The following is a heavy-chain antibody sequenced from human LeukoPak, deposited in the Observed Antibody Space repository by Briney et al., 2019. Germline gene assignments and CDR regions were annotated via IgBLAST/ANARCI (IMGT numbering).Heavy chain of an antibody. V-gene: IGHV4-61*02. CDR2: VHTSGNP. J-gene: IGHJ4*02. CDR1: GASISSGSDY. D-gene: IGHD4-11*01. CDR3: ARSYDYKRLFDY. Sequence: SETLSLTCSVSGASISSGSDYWSWIRQPAGKALEWIGRVHTSGNPNYNPSLESRVSISIDRSKNQFSLELNSVTAADTAVYYCARSYDYKRLFDYWGQGTLVTVSS.